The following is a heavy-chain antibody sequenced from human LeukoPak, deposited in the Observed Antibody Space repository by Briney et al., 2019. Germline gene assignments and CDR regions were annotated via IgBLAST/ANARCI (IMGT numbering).Heavy chain of an antibody. D-gene: IGHD3-22*01. V-gene: IGHV4-4*07. J-gene: IGHJ4*02. Sequence: SETPSLTCTVSGGSISSYYWSWIRQPAGKGLEWIGRIYTSGSTNYNPSLKSRVTMSVDTSKNQFSLKLSSVTAADTAVYYCARGSTEYYYDSSGYLTRYYSDYWGQGTLVTVSS. CDR2: IYTSGST. CDR3: ARGSTEYYYDSSGYLTRYYSDY. CDR1: GGSISSYY.